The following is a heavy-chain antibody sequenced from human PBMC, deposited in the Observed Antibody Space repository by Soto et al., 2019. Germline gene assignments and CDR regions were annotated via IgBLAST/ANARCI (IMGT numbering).Heavy chain of an antibody. D-gene: IGHD3-3*01. CDR3: ARSRDFWSGYGWFDP. V-gene: IGHV4-34*01. Sequence: QVQLQQWGAGLLKPSETLSLTCAVYGGSFSGYYWSWIRHPPGKGLEWIGEINHSGSPNYNPSLKSRVTISVDTSKNQFSLKLSSVTAADTAVYYCARSRDFWSGYGWFDPWGQGTLVTVSS. J-gene: IGHJ5*02. CDR1: GGSFSGYY. CDR2: INHSGSP.